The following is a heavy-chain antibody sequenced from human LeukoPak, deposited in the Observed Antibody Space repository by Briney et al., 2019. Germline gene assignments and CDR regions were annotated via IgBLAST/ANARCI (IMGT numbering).Heavy chain of an antibody. CDR2: ISSSSSTI. Sequence: GGSLRLSCAASGFTFSSYSMNWVRQAPGKGLEWVSYISSSSSTIYYADSVKGRFTISRDNAKNSLYLQMNSLRAEDTAVYYCARVEGDVVVVPAAIGYWGQGTLVTVSS. V-gene: IGHV3-48*01. CDR1: GFTFSSYS. J-gene: IGHJ4*02. D-gene: IGHD2-2*02. CDR3: ARVEGDVVVVPAAIGY.